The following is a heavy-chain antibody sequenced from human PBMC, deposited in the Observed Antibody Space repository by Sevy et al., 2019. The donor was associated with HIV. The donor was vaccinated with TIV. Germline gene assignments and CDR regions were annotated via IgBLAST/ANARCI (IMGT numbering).Heavy chain of an antibody. Sequence: GGSLRLSCAASGFPVSSNYMSWVRQAPGKGLEWVSVIYSDGSTYHSDSVKGRFTISRDNSKNTLYLQMNSLRVEDTAVYYCARPRANYVDNYFFYAMDVWGQGTTVTVSS. J-gene: IGHJ6*02. CDR1: GFPVSSNY. D-gene: IGHD4-17*01. CDR3: ARPRANYVDNYFFYAMDV. V-gene: IGHV3-66*04. CDR2: IYSDGST.